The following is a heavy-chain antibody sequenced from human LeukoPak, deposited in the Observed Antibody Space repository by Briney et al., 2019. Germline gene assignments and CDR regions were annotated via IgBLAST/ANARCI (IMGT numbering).Heavy chain of an antibody. CDR2: IWYDGSNK. J-gene: IGHJ4*02. CDR3: ARDVSSGYYPYYIDY. D-gene: IGHD3-22*01. CDR1: GFTFSSYG. Sequence: PGRSLRLSCAASGFTFSSYGMHWVRQAPGKGLEWVAVIWYDGSNKYYADSVKGRFTISRDNSKNTLYLQMNSLRAEDTAVYYCARDVSSGYYPYYIDYWGQGTLITVSS. V-gene: IGHV3-33*01.